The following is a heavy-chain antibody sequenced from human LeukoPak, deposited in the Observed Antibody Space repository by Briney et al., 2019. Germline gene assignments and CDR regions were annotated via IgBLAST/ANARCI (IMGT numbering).Heavy chain of an antibody. V-gene: IGHV3-43*01. CDR2: INRRGHT. CDR1: GFTFSTFA. Sequence: GSLRLSCAASGFTFSTFAMIWVRQTPGKGLEWVSLINRRGHTFYADSVKGRFTISRDNSRDSVFLQMNSLRPEDTALYHCAKEVDCPSDCLFFHSWGQGTLVTVSS. CDR3: AKEVDCPSDCLFFHS. D-gene: IGHD2-21*02. J-gene: IGHJ4*02.